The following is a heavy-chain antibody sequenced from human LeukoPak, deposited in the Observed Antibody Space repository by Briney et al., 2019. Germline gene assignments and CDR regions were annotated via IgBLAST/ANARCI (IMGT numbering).Heavy chain of an antibody. D-gene: IGHD6-13*01. J-gene: IGHJ4*02. CDR2: IYYSWST. Sequence: KPSETLSLTCTVSGGSISSSSYYWGWIRQPPGKGLEWIGSIYYSWSTYYNPSLKSRVTISVDTSKNQFSLKLSSVTAADTAVYYCARQRIAAAAPFDYWGQGTLVTVSS. CDR3: ARQRIAAAAPFDY. CDR1: GGSISSSSYY. V-gene: IGHV4-39*01.